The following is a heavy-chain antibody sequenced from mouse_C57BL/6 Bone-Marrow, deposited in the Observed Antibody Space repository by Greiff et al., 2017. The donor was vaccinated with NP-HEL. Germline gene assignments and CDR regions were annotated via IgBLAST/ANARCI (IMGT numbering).Heavy chain of an antibody. Sequence: VHLVESGAELARPGASVKLSCKASGYTFTSYGISWVKQRTGQGLEWIGEIYPRSGNTYYNEKFKGKATLTADKSSSTAYMELRSLTSEDSAVYFCARKGKLTGNFDYWGQGTTLTVSS. CDR1: GYTFTSYG. CDR2: IYPRSGNT. J-gene: IGHJ2*01. D-gene: IGHD4-1*01. CDR3: ARKGKLTGNFDY. V-gene: IGHV1-81*01.